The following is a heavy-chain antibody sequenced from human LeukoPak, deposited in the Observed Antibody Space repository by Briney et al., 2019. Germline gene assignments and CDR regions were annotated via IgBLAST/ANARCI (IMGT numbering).Heavy chain of an antibody. D-gene: IGHD1-26*01. CDR3: AKSVGGATTPRFDY. J-gene: IGHJ4*02. CDR2: IIPSLDIP. Sequence: GASVKVSCKASGDTFSRYAISWVRQAPGQGLEWMGRIIPSLDIPNYPQKFQGRVTITADKSTSTAHMEVRSLGSEDTAVYYCAKSVGGATTPRFDYWGQGTLVTVSS. CDR1: GDTFSRYA. V-gene: IGHV1-69*04.